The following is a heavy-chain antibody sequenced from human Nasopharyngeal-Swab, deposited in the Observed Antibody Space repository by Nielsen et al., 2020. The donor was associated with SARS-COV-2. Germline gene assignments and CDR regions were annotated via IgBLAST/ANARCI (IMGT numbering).Heavy chain of an antibody. V-gene: IGHV3-11*04. D-gene: IGHD5-12*01. CDR1: GFTLSDYY. CDR2: ISPRSSTI. CDR3: ARERGGGYGDY. J-gene: IGHJ4*02. Sequence: GGSLRLSCAASGFTLSDYYMSWIRQAPGKGLEWISYISPRSSTINYADSVRGRFTISRDNAKNSLYLQMNSLTAEDTAVYYCARERGGGYGDYWGQGTLVTVSS.